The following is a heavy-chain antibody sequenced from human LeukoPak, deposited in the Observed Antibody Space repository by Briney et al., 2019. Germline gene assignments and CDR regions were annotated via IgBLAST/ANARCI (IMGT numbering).Heavy chain of an antibody. Sequence: PSETLSLTCAVYGGSFSGYYWSWIRQPPGKGLEWIGEINHSGSTNYNPSLKSRVTISVDTSKNQFSLQLSSVTAADTAVYYCARRSYYYGSGSSVWGQGTLVTVSS. J-gene: IGHJ4*02. V-gene: IGHV4-34*01. CDR1: GGSFSGYY. CDR2: INHSGST. CDR3: ARRSYYYGSGSSV. D-gene: IGHD3-10*01.